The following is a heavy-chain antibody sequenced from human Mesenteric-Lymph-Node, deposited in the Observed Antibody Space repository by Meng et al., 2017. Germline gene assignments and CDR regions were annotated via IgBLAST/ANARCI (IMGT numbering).Heavy chain of an antibody. CDR2: ISSCSSYI. CDR3: ARDPYGSGSP. V-gene: IGHV3-21*01. CDR1: GYTFTGYY. Sequence: VQLVQSGAEVKKPGASVKVSCKASGYTFTGYYMHWVRQAPGQGLEWVSSISSCSSYIYYADSVKGRFTISRDNAKNSLYLQMNSLRAEDTAVYYCARDPYGSGSPWGQGTLVTVSS. D-gene: IGHD3-10*01. J-gene: IGHJ5*02.